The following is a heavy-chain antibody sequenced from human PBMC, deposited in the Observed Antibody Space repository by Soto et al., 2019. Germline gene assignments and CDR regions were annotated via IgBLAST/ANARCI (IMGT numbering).Heavy chain of an antibody. J-gene: IGHJ4*02. V-gene: IGHV3-7*01. D-gene: IGHD6-13*01. Sequence: GGSLRLSCAASGFPFRETWMSWVRQAPGKELEFVANINPDGSVNNYTDSVKGRFTISRDNAKNSVYLQMNSLRAEDAAVYYCARDPAYSRFDFRGQGTLVTGSS. CDR2: INPDGSVN. CDR1: GFPFRETW. CDR3: ARDPAYSRFDF.